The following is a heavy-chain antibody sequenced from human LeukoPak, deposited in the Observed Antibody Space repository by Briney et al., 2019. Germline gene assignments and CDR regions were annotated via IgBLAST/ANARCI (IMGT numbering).Heavy chain of an antibody. CDR3: AKTFGDALFAY. J-gene: IGHJ4*02. V-gene: IGHV3-23*01. CDR1: GFTFSIYA. Sequence: GGSLRLSCAASGFTFSIYAMSWVRQAPGKGLEWVSAISGSGDYTYYADSVKGRFTISRDNSKNTLYLQMNSLRAKDTAVYYCAKTFGDALFAYWGQGTLVTVSS. CDR2: ISGSGDYT. D-gene: IGHD3-10*01.